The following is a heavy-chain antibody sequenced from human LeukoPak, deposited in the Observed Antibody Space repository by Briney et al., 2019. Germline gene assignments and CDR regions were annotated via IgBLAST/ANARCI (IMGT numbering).Heavy chain of an antibody. V-gene: IGHV3-30-3*01. CDR2: ISYDGSNK. Sequence: PGGSLRLSCAASGFTFSSYAMHWVRQAPGKGLEWVAVISYDGSNKYYADSVKGRFTISRDNPKNTLYLQMNSLRAEDTAVYYCARDKPGYGDAFDIWGQGTMVTVSS. J-gene: IGHJ3*02. CDR3: ARDKPGYGDAFDI. CDR1: GFTFSSYA. D-gene: IGHD4-17*01.